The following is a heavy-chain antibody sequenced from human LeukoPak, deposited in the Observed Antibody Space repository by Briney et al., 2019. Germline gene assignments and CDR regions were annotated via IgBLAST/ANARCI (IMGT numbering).Heavy chain of an antibody. CDR3: VRENRYCSGGSCYSAASDDAFVI. V-gene: IGHV1-18*01. CDR2: ISIYNGKT. Sequence: ASVKVSCKASGYTFSNYGISWVRQAPGQGLEWVGWISIYNGKTNYAQKFQGRVSMTTDTSTSTAYMELRSLRSDDTAVYYCVRENRYCSGGSCYSAASDDAFVIWGQGTMVTVSS. J-gene: IGHJ3*02. D-gene: IGHD2-15*01. CDR1: GYTFSNYG.